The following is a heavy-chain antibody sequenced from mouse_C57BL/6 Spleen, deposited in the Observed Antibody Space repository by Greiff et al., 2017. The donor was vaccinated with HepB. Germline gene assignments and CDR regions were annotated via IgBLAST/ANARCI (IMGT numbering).Heavy chain of an antibody. CDR1: GYAFSSSW. J-gene: IGHJ3*01. CDR2: IYPGDGDT. D-gene: IGHD1-1*01. V-gene: IGHV1-82*01. CDR3: AGGSSGFAY. Sequence: VQLQQSGPELVKPGASVKISCKASGYAFSSSWMNWVKQRPGKGLEWIGRIYPGDGDTNYNGKFKGKATLTADKSSSTAYMQLSSLTSGDSAVYFCAGGSSGFAYWGQGTLVTVSA.